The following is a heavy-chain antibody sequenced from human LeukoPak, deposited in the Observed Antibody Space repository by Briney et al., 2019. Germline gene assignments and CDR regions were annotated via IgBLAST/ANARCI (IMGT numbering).Heavy chain of an antibody. CDR1: GFTFSGYW. CDR2: INSDGSST. J-gene: IGHJ4*02. V-gene: IGHV3-74*01. CDR3: ARSRDYYDSSGSPYYFDY. Sequence: PGGSLRLSCAASGFTFSGYWMPWVREAPGRGLVWVSRINSDGSSTSYADSVKGRFTISRDNAKNTLYLQMNSLRAEDTAVYYCARSRDYYDSSGSPYYFDYWGQGTLVTVSS. D-gene: IGHD3-22*01.